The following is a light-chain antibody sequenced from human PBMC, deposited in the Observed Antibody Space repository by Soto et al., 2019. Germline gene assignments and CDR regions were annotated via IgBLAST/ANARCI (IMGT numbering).Light chain of an antibody. CDR2: DVS. J-gene: IGLJ1*01. Sequence: QSALTQPASVSGSPGQSITISCTGTSSDFGGYNFVSWYQQHPGKAPKLLIYDVSDRPSGVSIRFSGSKSGNTASLTISGLQAEDGADYYCNSYTSTSTSYVFGSGTKVTVL. CDR3: NSYTSTSTSYV. CDR1: SSDFGGYNF. V-gene: IGLV2-14*03.